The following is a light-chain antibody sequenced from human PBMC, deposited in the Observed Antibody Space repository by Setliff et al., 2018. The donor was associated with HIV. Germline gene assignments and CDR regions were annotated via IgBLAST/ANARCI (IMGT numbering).Light chain of an antibody. CDR1: SSDIGGYNY. Sequence: QSALTQPASVSGSPGQTITISCTGTSSDIGGYNYVSWYQQRPGEAPRLIIYNVNNRPSGVSSRFSGSKSGNTASLSISELRAEDETDYYCTSYTGGNTRVFGTGTKVTVL. CDR2: NVN. J-gene: IGLJ1*01. CDR3: TSYTGGNTRV. V-gene: IGLV2-14*03.